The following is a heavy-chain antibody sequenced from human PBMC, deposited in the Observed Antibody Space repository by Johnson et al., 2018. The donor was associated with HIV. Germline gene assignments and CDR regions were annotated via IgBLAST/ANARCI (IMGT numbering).Heavy chain of an antibody. Sequence: EVQLVESGGALVQPGGSLRLSCAASGFTFSSYAMSWVPQAPGKGLEWVSGISGSGGRTYDADSVKGRFTISRDNSRDTVHLQMNSLRSEDTAVYYCASRGREIVAAGILGAFDIWGQGTMVTVSS. V-gene: IGHV3-23*04. CDR2: ISGSGGRT. CDR1: GFTFSSYA. CDR3: ASRGREIVAAGILGAFDI. J-gene: IGHJ3*02. D-gene: IGHD6-13*01.